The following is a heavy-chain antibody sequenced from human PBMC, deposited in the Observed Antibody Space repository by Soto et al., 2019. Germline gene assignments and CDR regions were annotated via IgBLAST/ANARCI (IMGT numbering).Heavy chain of an antibody. CDR3: ARDFHTWNYGGPFDY. J-gene: IGHJ4*02. D-gene: IGHD1-7*01. V-gene: IGHV3-30-3*01. CDR1: GFTFSSYA. Sequence: QVQLVESGGGVVQPGRSLRLSCAASGFTFSSYAMHWVRQAPGKGLEWVAVISYDGSNKYYADSVKGRFTISRDNSKNTLNLQMNSLRAEDTAVYYCARDFHTWNYGGPFDYWGQGTLVTVSS. CDR2: ISYDGSNK.